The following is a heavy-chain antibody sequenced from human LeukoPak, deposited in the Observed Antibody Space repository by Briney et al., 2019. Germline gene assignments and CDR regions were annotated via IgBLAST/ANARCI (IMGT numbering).Heavy chain of an antibody. CDR3: ARARKGATTRDAFDI. CDR1: GYTFTSYG. J-gene: IGHJ3*02. D-gene: IGHD1-26*01. Sequence: ASVKVSCKASGYTFTSYGISWVRQAPGQGLEWMGWISAYNGNTNYAQKLQGRVTMTTDTSTSTAYMELRSLRSDDTAVYYCARARKGATTRDAFDIWGQGTMVTVSS. CDR2: ISAYNGNT. V-gene: IGHV1-18*01.